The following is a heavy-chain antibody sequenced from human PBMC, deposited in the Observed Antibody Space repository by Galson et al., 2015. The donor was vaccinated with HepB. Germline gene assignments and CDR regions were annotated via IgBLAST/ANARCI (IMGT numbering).Heavy chain of an antibody. CDR2: LKQDGSEK. D-gene: IGHD1-14*01. Sequence: LILSCAAAGVTFISYCMSWVGQAPGKGREWGANLKQDGSEKYYVDSVKGRFTISRDNSKNTLYLQMNSLRAEDTAVYHCTRYNGNLPAFDYWGQGTLVTVSS. CDR1: GVTFISYC. CDR3: TRYNGNLPAFDY. J-gene: IGHJ4*02. V-gene: IGHV3-7*01.